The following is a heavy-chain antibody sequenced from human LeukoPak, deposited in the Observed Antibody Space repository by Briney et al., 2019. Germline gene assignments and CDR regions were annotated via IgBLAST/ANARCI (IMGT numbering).Heavy chain of an antibody. CDR3: ARDQDSSGLPLYYFDY. Sequence: GRSLRLSCAASGFTFSSYGMHWVRQAPGKGLEWVAVIWYDGSNKYYADSVKGRFTISRDDSKNTLYLQMNSLRAEDTAVYYCARDQDSSGLPLYYFDYWGQGTLVTVSS. V-gene: IGHV3-33*01. CDR1: GFTFSSYG. D-gene: IGHD3-22*01. CDR2: IWYDGSNK. J-gene: IGHJ4*02.